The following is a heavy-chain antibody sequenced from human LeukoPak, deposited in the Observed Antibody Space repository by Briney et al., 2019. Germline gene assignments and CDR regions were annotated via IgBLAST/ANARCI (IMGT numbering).Heavy chain of an antibody. D-gene: IGHD5-18*01. V-gene: IGHV4-34*01. J-gene: IGHJ4*02. CDR3: ARVRRGYSYGRFDY. Sequence: SETLSLTCAVYGGSFSGYYWSWIRQPPGKGLEWIGEINHSGSTNYNPSLKSRVTISVDTSKNQFSLKLSSVTAADTAVYYCARVRRGYSYGRFDYWGQGTLVTVSS. CDR1: GGSFSGYY. CDR2: INHSGST.